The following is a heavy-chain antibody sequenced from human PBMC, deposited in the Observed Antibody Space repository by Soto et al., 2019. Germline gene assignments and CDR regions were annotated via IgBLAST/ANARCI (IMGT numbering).Heavy chain of an antibody. J-gene: IGHJ5*02. CDR1: GGSISSGGYY. CDR2: IYYSAST. Sequence: SETLSLTCTVSGGSISSGGYYWSWIRQHPGKGLEWIGYIYYSASTYYNPSLKSRVTISVDTSKNQFSLKLSSVTAADTAEYYCARGGESTSSFDPWGQGTLVTVSS. D-gene: IGHD2-2*01. V-gene: IGHV4-31*03. CDR3: ARGGESTSSFDP.